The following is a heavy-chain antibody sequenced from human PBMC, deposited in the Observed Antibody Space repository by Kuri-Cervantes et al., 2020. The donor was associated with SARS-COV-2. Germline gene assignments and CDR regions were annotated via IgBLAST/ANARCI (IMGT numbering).Heavy chain of an antibody. J-gene: IGHJ6*03. V-gene: IGHV1-8*03. CDR2: MNPNSGNT. CDR3: ARGSTDYSNGGYYYYYMDV. CDR1: GYTFTSYD. D-gene: IGHD4-11*01. Sequence: ASVKVSCKASGYTFTSYDINWVRQATGQGLEWMGWMNPNSGNTGYAQKFQGRVTITRNTSISTAYMELSRLRSDDTAVYYCARGSTDYSNGGYYYYYMDVWGKGTTVTVSS.